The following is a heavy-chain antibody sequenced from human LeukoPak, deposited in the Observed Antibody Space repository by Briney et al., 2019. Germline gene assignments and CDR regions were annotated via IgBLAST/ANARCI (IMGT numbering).Heavy chain of an antibody. J-gene: IGHJ4*02. Sequence: ASVKDSCKVSGYTLTELSMHWVGQAPGKGGEWMGGFDPEDGETIYAQKFQGRVTMTEDTSTDTAYMALSSLKSEDTAVYYWATGQGGWELPDYFDYWGQGTLVTVSS. CDR3: ATGQGGWELPDYFDY. CDR2: FDPEDGET. CDR1: GYTLTELS. D-gene: IGHD1-26*01. V-gene: IGHV1-24*01.